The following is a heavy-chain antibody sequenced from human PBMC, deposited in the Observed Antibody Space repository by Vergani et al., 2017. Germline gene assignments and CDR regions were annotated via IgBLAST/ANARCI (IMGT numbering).Heavy chain of an antibody. J-gene: IGHJ4*02. D-gene: IGHD6-13*01. CDR3: ARDPLHSSSWLGVDY. Sequence: QLQLQESGPGLVKPSETLSLTCTVSGGSISSSSYYLGWIRQPPGKGLEWIGSIYYSGSTYYNPSLKSRVTISVDTSKNQFSLKLSSVTAADTAVYYCARDPLHSSSWLGVDYWGQGTLVTVSS. V-gene: IGHV4-39*07. CDR2: IYYSGST. CDR1: GGSISSSSYY.